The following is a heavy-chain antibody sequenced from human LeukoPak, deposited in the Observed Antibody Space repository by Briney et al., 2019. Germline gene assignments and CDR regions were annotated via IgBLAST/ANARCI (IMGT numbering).Heavy chain of an antibody. CDR2: ISGSGGGT. Sequence: PGGSLRLSCAASGFTFSSYAMSWVRQAPGKGLEWVSAISGSGGGTYYADSVKGRFTISRDNSKNTLYLQMNSLRAEDTAVYYCAKDGRHYDSSGITNYYFYYYMDVWGKGTTVTVSS. V-gene: IGHV3-23*01. CDR3: AKDGRHYDSSGITNYYFYYYMDV. CDR1: GFTFSSYA. D-gene: IGHD3-22*01. J-gene: IGHJ6*03.